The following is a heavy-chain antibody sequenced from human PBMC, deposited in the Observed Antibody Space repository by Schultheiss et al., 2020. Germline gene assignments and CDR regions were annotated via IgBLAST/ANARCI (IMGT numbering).Heavy chain of an antibody. J-gene: IGHJ6*02. V-gene: IGHV3-74*01. Sequence: GESLKISCAASGFTFTDYWMHWVRQAPGKGLVWVSRINSDGSSTSYADSVKGRFTISRDNSKNTLYLQMNSLRAEDTAVYYCARASSQRGMDVWGQGTTVTVSS. CDR1: GFTFTDYW. CDR3: ARASSQRGMDV. CDR2: INSDGSST.